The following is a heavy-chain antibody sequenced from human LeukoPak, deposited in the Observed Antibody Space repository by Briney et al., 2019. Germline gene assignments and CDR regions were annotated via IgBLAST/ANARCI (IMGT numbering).Heavy chain of an antibody. J-gene: IGHJ4*02. Sequence: PGGSLRLSCAAPGFTFSHHGMNWVRQAPGKGLEWVSYISSSSSTIYYADSVKGRFTISRDNAKNSLYLQMNSLRAEDTAVYYCARDNYDYVWGSYRSNFDYWGQGTLVTVSS. CDR3: ARDNYDYVWGSYRSNFDY. CDR2: ISSSSSTI. D-gene: IGHD3-16*02. CDR1: GFTFSHHG. V-gene: IGHV3-48*01.